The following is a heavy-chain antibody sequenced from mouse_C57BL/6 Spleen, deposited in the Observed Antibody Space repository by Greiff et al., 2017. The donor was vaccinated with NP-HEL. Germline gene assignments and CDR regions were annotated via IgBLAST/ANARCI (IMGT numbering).Heavy chain of an antibody. CDR2: IHPNSGRT. V-gene: IGHV1-64*01. Sequence: VQLQQPGAELVKPGASVKLSCKASGYTFTSYWMHWVKQRPGQGLEWIGMIHPNSGRTNYNEKFKSKATLTVDKSSSTAYMQLSSLTSEDSAVYYCARSYYDYDDWFAYWGQGTLVTVSA. J-gene: IGHJ3*01. CDR1: GYTFTSYW. D-gene: IGHD2-4*01. CDR3: ARSYYDYDDWFAY.